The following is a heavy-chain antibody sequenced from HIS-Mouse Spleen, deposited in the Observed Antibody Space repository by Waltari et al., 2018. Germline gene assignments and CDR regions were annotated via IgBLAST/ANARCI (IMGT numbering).Heavy chain of an antibody. V-gene: IGHV3-21*01. D-gene: IGHD6-19*01. CDR3: ARDRGQWLANDAFDI. J-gene: IGHJ3*02. CDR1: GFTFSSYS. Sequence: VQLVESGGGLVKPGGSLRLSCAASGFTFSSYSRTGARRAPGKGLEWVSSISSSSSYIYYADSVKGRFTISRDNAKNSLYLQMNSLRAEDTAVYYCARDRGQWLANDAFDIWGQGTMVTVSS. CDR2: ISSSSSYI.